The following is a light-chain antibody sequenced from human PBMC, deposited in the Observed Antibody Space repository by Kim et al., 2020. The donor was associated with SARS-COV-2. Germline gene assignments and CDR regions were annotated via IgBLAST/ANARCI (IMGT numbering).Light chain of an antibody. CDR2: EVS. CDR3: SSYISSSTLL. CDR1: SSDISTYNR. V-gene: IGLV2-18*02. Sequence: QSALTQPPSVSGSPGQSVTISCTGISSDISTYNRVSWYQQPPGTAPKLMIYEVSNRPSGVPDRFSGSKSGNTASLTISGLQAEDEADYYCSSYISSSTLLFGGGTQLTVL. J-gene: IGLJ3*02.